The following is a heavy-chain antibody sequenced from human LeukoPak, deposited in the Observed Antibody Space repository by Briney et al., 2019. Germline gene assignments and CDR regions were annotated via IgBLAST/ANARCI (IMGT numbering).Heavy chain of an antibody. CDR3: AREGVSYSSSWYYFDY. CDR1: GYTFTSYY. D-gene: IGHD6-13*01. J-gene: IGHJ4*02. Sequence: GESLKISCKGSGYTFTSYYMHWVRQAPGQGLEWMGIINPSGGSTSYAQKFQGRVTMTRDTSTSTVYMELSSLRSEDTAVYYCAREGVSYSSSWYYFDYWGQGTLVTVSS. CDR2: INPSGGST. V-gene: IGHV1-46*01.